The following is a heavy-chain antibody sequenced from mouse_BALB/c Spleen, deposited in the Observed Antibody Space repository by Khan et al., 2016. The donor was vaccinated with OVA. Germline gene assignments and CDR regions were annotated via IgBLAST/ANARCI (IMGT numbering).Heavy chain of an antibody. J-gene: IGHJ3*01. D-gene: IGHD1-2*01. CDR3: VRSGYGSFGF. V-gene: IGHV1S29*02. CDR2: IFPNNGGT. CDR1: GYTFTDYN. Sequence: VRLQQSGPDLVKPGASLRISCKASGYTFTDYNMDWVKQSHGKSLKWIGYIFPNNGGTGYNKKFKTKATLTVDKSSSTAYMEVRSLTSEDSAVYYCVRSGYGSFGFWGQGTLVTVSA.